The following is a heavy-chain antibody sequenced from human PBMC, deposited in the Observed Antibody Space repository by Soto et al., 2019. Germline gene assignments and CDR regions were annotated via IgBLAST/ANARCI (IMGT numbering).Heavy chain of an antibody. CDR3: AKDVTGTTPY. D-gene: IGHD1-20*01. V-gene: IGHV3-30*18. J-gene: IGHJ4*02. CDR2: ISYDGRKK. CDR1: GFTFSSYS. Sequence: SGGSLRLSCAASGFTFSSYSMHWVRQAPGKGLEWVAVISYDGRKKYYAESVKGRFTISRDNSKNTLYVQMNSLRAEDTAVYYCAKDVTGTTPYWGEGTLVTVSS.